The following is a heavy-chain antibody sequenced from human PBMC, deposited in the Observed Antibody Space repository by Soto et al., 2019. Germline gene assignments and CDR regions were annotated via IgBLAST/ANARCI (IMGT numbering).Heavy chain of an antibody. J-gene: IGHJ6*02. Sequence: QVQLVESGGGVVQPGRSLRLSCAASGFTFSSYGMHWVRQAPGKGLEWVAVIWYDGSNKYYADSVKGRFTISRDNSKNTLYLQMNSLRAEDTAVYYCARATVKWIQLWPNYYGMDVWGQGTTVTVSS. D-gene: IGHD5-18*01. CDR2: IWYDGSNK. CDR1: GFTFSSYG. V-gene: IGHV3-33*01. CDR3: ARATVKWIQLWPNYYGMDV.